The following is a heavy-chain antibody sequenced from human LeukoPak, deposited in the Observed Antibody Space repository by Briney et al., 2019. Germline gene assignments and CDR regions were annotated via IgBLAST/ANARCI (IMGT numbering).Heavy chain of an antibody. J-gene: IGHJ6*02. Sequence: SVKVSYKASGFTFTSSAVQWVRQARGQRLEWIGWIVVGSGNTNYAQKFQERVTITRDMSTSTAYMELSSLRSEDTAVYYCAAGFNGGGVDTAMVYYYYGMDVWGQGTTVTVSS. V-gene: IGHV1-58*01. D-gene: IGHD5-18*01. CDR3: AAGFNGGGVDTAMVYYYYGMDV. CDR1: GFTFTSSA. CDR2: IVVGSGNT.